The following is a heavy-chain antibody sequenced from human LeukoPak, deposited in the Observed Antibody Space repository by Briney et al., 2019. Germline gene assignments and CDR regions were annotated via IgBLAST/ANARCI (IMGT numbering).Heavy chain of an antibody. V-gene: IGHV3-23*01. J-gene: IGHJ5*02. Sequence: GGSLRLSCAASGFTFSSYAMSWVRQAPGRGLEWVSAISGSGGSTYYADSVKGRFTISRDNSKNTLYLQMNSLRAEDTAVYYCAKAPTRARYNWFDPWGQGTLVTVSS. CDR1: GFTFSSYA. CDR3: AKAPTRARYNWFDP. CDR2: ISGSGGST. D-gene: IGHD4-11*01.